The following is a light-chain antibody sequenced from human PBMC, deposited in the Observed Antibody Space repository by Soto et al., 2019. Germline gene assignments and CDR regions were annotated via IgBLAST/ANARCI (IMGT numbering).Light chain of an antibody. CDR3: SSYTSDMNQV. Sequence: QSVLTQPASVSGSPGQSITISCTGTSSDVGAYYYVSWYRQHPGTAPKLMIYEVSNRPSGVSNRFSGSKSGNTASLTISGLQAEDEAHYYCSSYTSDMNQVFGGGTKLTVL. V-gene: IGLV2-14*03. J-gene: IGLJ3*02. CDR1: SSDVGAYYY. CDR2: EVS.